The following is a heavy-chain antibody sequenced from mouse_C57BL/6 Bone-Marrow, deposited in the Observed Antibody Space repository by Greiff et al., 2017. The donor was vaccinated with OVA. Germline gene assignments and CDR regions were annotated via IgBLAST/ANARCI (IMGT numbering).Heavy chain of an antibody. J-gene: IGHJ4*01. D-gene: IGHD2-3*01. CDR3: VRGDGPYYYAMDY. Sequence: EVKLVESGGGLVQPKGSLKLSCAASGFSFNTYAMNWVRQAPGTGLEWVARIRSKSNNYATYYADSVKDRFTISRDDSESMLYLQMNNLKTEDTAMYYCVRGDGPYYYAMDYWGQGTSVTVSS. V-gene: IGHV10-1*01. CDR1: GFSFNTYA. CDR2: IRSKSNNYAT.